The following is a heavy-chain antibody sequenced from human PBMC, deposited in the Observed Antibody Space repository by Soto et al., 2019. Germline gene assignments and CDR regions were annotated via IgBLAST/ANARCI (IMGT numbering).Heavy chain of an antibody. CDR2: IFPMYGIA. Sequence: QVQLVQSGAEVKKPGSSVRVSCRTSGGTFKNYGFSWVRQAPGQGLEWMGGIFPMYGIANYGQIFQGRLTITADDTTNSPYIVLRSRTSDPSAVYYCAGKLGGTGFHLWGQGTQVTVSS. CDR1: GGTFKNYG. D-gene: IGHD1-26*01. J-gene: IGHJ5*02. CDR3: AGKLGGTGFHL. V-gene: IGHV1-69*12.